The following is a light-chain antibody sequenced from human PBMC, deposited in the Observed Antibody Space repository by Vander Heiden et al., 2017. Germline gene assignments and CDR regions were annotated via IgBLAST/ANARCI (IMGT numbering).Light chain of an antibody. J-gene: IGKJ1*01. V-gene: IGKV1-6*01. CDR1: QGIRND. CDR3: RQDDTYPWT. CDR2: AAS. Sequence: AIQMTQSPSSLSASVGDRVTITCRASQGIRNDLGWYQQKPGKAPKLLIYAASSLQSGVPSTFSGSGPGTDFTLTIIILQPEDFATYYCRQDDTYPWTFGQWTKVEIK.